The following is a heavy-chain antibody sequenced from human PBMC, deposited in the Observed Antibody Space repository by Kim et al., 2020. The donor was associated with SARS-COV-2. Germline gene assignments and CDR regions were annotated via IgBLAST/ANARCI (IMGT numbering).Heavy chain of an antibody. CDR1: GFDFNNYW. Sequence: GGSLRLSCAASGFDFNNYWMHWVRQAPGKGLVWVSRIVIDGTNTNYAGSVKGRFTISRDNTKNTVYLQMNNLRAEDTAMYYCAREQTHDDIFPPFQNWG. CDR3: AREQTHDDIFPPFQN. J-gene: IGHJ6*03. D-gene: IGHD3-9*01. V-gene: IGHV3-74*01. CDR2: IVIDGTNT.